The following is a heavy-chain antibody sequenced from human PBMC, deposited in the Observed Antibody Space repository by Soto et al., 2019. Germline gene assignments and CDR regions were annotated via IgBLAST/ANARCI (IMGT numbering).Heavy chain of an antibody. J-gene: IGHJ6*02. V-gene: IGHV1-69*13. Sequence: ASVKVSCKASGGTFSSYAISWVRQAPGQGLEWMGGIIPIFGTANYAQKYQGRVTITADESTSTAYMELSSLRSEDTAVYYCARRAAAGMGCYYYGMDVWGQGTTVTVSS. CDR2: IIPIFGTA. CDR1: GGTFSSYA. D-gene: IGHD6-13*01. CDR3: ARRAAAGMGCYYYGMDV.